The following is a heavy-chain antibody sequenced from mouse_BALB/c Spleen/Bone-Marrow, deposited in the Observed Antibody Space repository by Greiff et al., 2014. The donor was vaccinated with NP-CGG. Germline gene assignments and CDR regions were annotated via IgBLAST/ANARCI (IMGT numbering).Heavy chain of an antibody. D-gene: IGHD1-1*01. CDR2: IYPGDGDT. CDR3: ASRGDYSYAMVY. V-gene: IGHV1-80*01. CDR1: GYSFSNYW. J-gene: IGHJ4*01. Sequence: VQLQQSGAELVRPGSSVKISCKSSGYSFSNYWMNWMKQRPGQGLEWIGQIYPGDGDTNYNGKFKGKATLTADKSSSTAYMQLSSLTSEDSAVYFCASRGDYSYAMVYWGQGTSVTVSS.